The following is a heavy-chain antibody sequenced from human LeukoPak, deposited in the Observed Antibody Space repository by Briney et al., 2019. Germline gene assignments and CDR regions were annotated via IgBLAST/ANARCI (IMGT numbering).Heavy chain of an antibody. CDR2: ISAYNGNT. Sequence: GASVKVSCTASGYTFTSYGISWVRQAPGQGLEWMGWISAYNGNTNYAQKLQGRVTMTTDTSTSTAYMELRSLRADDTAVYYCARGRRYYYDGSGEKRIDYWGKGTLVTVSS. D-gene: IGHD3-22*01. V-gene: IGHV1-18*01. J-gene: IGHJ4*02. CDR1: GYTFTSYG. CDR3: ARGRRYYYDGSGEKRIDY.